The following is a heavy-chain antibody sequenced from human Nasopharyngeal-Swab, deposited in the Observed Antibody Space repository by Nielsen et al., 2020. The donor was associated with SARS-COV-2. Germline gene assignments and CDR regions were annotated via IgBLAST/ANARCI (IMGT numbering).Heavy chain of an antibody. CDR3: VRDLPRSYSFDN. Sequence: GGSLRLSCSVSGFSFSRFAMHCVCQAQGKGLEYVATINDYGNRINYADSVRGRFTISRDISKNTLYLQMSSLTTEDTAVYYCVRDLPRSYSFDNWGQGTMVTVSS. J-gene: IGHJ3*02. V-gene: IGHV3-64D*08. CDR2: INDYGNRI. D-gene: IGHD1-26*01. CDR1: GFSFSRFA.